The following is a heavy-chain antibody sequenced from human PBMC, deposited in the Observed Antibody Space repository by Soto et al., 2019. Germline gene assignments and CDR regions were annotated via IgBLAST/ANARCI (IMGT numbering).Heavy chain of an antibody. J-gene: IGHJ4*02. CDR2: IYYSGDT. D-gene: IGHD3-10*01. CDR3: ARASITMVRGSFDY. Sequence: SETLSLTCTVSGDSIISGDYYWSWIRQTPGKGLEWIGYIYYSGDTNYNPSLKSRVIISVDTSKNQFSLKLSSVTAADTAVYYCARASITMVRGSFDYWGQGTLVTVSS. CDR1: GDSIISGDYY. V-gene: IGHV4-30-4*01.